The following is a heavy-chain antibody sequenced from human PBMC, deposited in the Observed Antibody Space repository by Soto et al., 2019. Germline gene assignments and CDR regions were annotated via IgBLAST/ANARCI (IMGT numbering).Heavy chain of an antibody. CDR2: ISGSGGST. J-gene: IGHJ4*02. Sequence: GGPLRVSGAGSGFTFSSYAMIWVRQAPGKGLEWVSAISGSGGSTYYADSVKGRSTISRDNSKNTLYLQMNSLRAEDTAVYYCAKKVTAIFSAFDYWGQGTLVSVSS. D-gene: IGHD2-21*02. CDR3: AKKVTAIFSAFDY. V-gene: IGHV3-23*01. CDR1: GFTFSSYA.